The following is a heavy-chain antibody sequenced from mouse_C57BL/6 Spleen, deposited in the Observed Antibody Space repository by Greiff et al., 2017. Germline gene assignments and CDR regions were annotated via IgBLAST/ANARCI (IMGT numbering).Heavy chain of an antibody. Sequence: VKLQESGPGLVQPSQSLSITCTVSGFSFTSYGVHWVRQPPGKGLEWLGVIWSGGSTDYNAAFISRLSISKDNTKSHVFFKMNSLQADDTAIYYCAKKYYYGSSWYFDVWGTGTAVTVSS. CDR2: IWSGGST. CDR1: GFSFTSYG. J-gene: IGHJ1*03. CDR3: AKKYYYGSSWYFDV. V-gene: IGHV2-4*01. D-gene: IGHD1-1*01.